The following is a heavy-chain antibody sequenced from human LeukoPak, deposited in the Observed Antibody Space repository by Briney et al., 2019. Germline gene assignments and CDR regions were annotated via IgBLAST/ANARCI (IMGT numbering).Heavy chain of an antibody. Sequence: GSSVKVSCKASGGTFSSYAISWVRQAPGQGLEWMGGIIPIFGTANYAQKFQGRVTITTDESTSTAYMELSSLRSEDTAVYYCARDQYCSSTSCYDTQFDYYYYYGMDVWGQGTTVTVSS. CDR2: IIPIFGTA. CDR3: ARDQYCSSTSCYDTQFDYYYYYGMDV. V-gene: IGHV1-69*05. J-gene: IGHJ6*02. D-gene: IGHD2-2*01. CDR1: GGTFSSYA.